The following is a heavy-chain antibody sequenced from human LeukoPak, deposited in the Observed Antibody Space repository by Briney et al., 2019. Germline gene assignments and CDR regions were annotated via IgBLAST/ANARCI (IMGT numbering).Heavy chain of an antibody. J-gene: IGHJ4*02. CDR1: GFTFSDYS. Sequence: GGPLRLSCAASGFTFSDYSMNWVRQAPGRGLEWLLYISSSSNAMDYAGSVKVRFTISRDNAKKSLYLQMNSLRAEDTAVYYCARRFDYWGRGTGVTVAS. CDR3: ARRFDY. CDR2: ISSSSNAM. V-gene: IGHV3-48*01.